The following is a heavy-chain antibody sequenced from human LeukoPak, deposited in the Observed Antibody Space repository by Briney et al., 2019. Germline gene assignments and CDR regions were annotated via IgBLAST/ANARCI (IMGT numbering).Heavy chain of an antibody. Sequence: SETLSLTCTVSGGSLSSSSYYWGWIRQPPGKGLEWIGSIYYSGSTYYNPSLKSRVTISVDTSKNQFSLKLSSVTAADTAVYYCVGYDFWSGYHDAFDIWGQGTMVTVSS. CDR2: IYYSGST. V-gene: IGHV4-39*01. CDR1: GGSLSSSSYY. D-gene: IGHD3-3*01. CDR3: VGYDFWSGYHDAFDI. J-gene: IGHJ3*02.